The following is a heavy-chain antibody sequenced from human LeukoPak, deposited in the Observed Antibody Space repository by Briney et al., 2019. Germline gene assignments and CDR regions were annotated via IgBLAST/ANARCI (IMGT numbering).Heavy chain of an antibody. CDR1: GFTFSNYG. CDR3: AKKTIVGATVDAFDI. V-gene: IGHV3-30*02. D-gene: IGHD1-26*01. CDR2: PRHDGSKK. Sequence: GGSLRLSCAASGFTFSNYGMHWVRQAPGTGLERVAPPRHDGSKKYYADSVKGRFTISRDNSKSTLYLQMNSLRAEDTAVYYCAKKTIVGATVDAFDIWGQGTMVTVSS. J-gene: IGHJ3*02.